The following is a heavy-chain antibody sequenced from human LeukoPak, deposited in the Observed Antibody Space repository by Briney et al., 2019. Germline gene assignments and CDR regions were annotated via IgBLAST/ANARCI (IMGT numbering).Heavy chain of an antibody. CDR2: ISAYNGNT. CDR3: ARDRFLDYYDSSGYSYAYFDY. D-gene: IGHD3-22*01. J-gene: IGHJ4*02. Sequence: ASVKVSCKASGYTFTSYGISWVRQAPGQGLEWMGWISAYNGNTNYAQKLQGRVTMTTDTSTSTAYMELRSLRSDDTAVYYCARDRFLDYYDSSGYSYAYFDYWGQGTLVTVSS. CDR1: GYTFTSYG. V-gene: IGHV1-18*01.